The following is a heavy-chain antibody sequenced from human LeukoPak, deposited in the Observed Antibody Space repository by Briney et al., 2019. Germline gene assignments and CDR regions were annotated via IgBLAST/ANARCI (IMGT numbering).Heavy chain of an antibody. D-gene: IGHD3-10*01. Sequence: PGGSLRLSCAASGFTFSSYGMHWVRQAPGKGLEWVAFIRYDGSNKYYADSVKGRFTISRDNSKNTLYLQMNSLRAEDTAVYYCAKDHFMVRGVITNWFDPWGQGTLVTVSP. CDR1: GFTFSSYG. V-gene: IGHV3-30*02. J-gene: IGHJ5*02. CDR2: IRYDGSNK. CDR3: AKDHFMVRGVITNWFDP.